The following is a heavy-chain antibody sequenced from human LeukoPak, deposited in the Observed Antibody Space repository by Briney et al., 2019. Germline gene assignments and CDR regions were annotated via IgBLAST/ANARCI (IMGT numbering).Heavy chain of an antibody. CDR1: GGSFSGYY. CDR2: INHSGST. J-gene: IGHJ3*02. Sequence: PSETLSLTCAVYGGSFSGYYWSWIRQPPGKGLEWIGEINHSGSTNYNPSLKSRVSMSVDTSKNQFSLKLSSVTAADTAVYYCARARESLYDSSGYGAFDIWGQGTMVTVSS. D-gene: IGHD3-22*01. CDR3: ARARESLYDSSGYGAFDI. V-gene: IGHV4-34*01.